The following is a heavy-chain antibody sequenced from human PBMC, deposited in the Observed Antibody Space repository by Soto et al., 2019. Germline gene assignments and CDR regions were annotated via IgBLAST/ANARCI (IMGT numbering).Heavy chain of an antibody. Sequence: ASVKVSCKASGYTFTSYYMHWVRQAPGQGLEWMRKINPSGGSTRNEQKIKSRVTITRDTSTSTVYMELTSLKSEDKAENYSARGPFAAVEYNYYYYGMDVWGQGTTVTVSS. CDR2: INPSGGST. D-gene: IGHD3-3*01. CDR1: GYTFTSYY. CDR3: ARGPFAAVEYNYYYYGMDV. J-gene: IGHJ6*02. V-gene: IGHV1-46*01.